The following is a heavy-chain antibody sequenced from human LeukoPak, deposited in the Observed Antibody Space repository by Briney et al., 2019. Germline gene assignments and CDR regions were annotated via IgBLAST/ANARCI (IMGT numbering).Heavy chain of an antibody. D-gene: IGHD4-17*01. J-gene: IGHJ4*02. V-gene: IGHV4-34*01. Sequence: PSETLSLTCAVSGVSFNDYYWSWVRQTPGKGLEWIGEINHSGYTNDSPSLKSRVTLSIDTSRKQFSLNLRSVTVADTGIYCGTRLTTEHDYWGQGTLVTVSS. CDR3: TRLTTEHDY. CDR2: INHSGYT. CDR1: GVSFNDYY.